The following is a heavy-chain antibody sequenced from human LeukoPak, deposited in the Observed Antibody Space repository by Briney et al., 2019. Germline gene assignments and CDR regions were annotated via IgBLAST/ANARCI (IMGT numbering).Heavy chain of an antibody. CDR3: ARGEQSRTGDWFDP. CDR1: GGSISSYY. V-gene: IGHV4-4*07. Sequence: PSETLSLTCTVSGGSISSYYWSWIRQSAGKGLEWIGRIYTSGSTNYNPSLKSRVTMSVDTSKKQFSLKLSSVTAADTAVYYCARGEQSRTGDWFDPWGQGTLVTVSS. CDR2: IYTSGST. J-gene: IGHJ5*02. D-gene: IGHD1-26*01.